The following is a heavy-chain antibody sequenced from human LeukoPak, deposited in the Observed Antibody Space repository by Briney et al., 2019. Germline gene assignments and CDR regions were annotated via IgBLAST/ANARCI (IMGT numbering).Heavy chain of an antibody. D-gene: IGHD3-22*01. CDR1: GGSISSYY. CDR2: IYYSGST. J-gene: IGHJ4*02. Sequence: SETLSLTCTVSGGSISSYYWSWIRQPPGKGLEWIGYIYYSGSTNYNPSLRSRVTISVDTSKNQFSLKLRSVTAADTAVYYCAGGSSGYYYSVDYWGQGTLVTVSS. V-gene: IGHV4-59*01. CDR3: AGGSSGYYYSVDY.